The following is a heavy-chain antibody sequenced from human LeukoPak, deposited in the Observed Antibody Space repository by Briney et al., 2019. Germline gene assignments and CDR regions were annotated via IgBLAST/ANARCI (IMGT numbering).Heavy chain of an antibody. V-gene: IGHV3-7*01. Sequence: GGSLRLSCVVSGFNFHNYWMTWVRQAPGKGLEWLAIINPDGSETSYEDSVKGRFIVSRDNDNNSLSLDLTSVRAEDTALYYCARDLYSPPDVWGQGTSVTASS. J-gene: IGHJ6*02. CDR3: ARDLYSPPDV. CDR2: INPDGSET. CDR1: GFNFHNYW. D-gene: IGHD2-21*01.